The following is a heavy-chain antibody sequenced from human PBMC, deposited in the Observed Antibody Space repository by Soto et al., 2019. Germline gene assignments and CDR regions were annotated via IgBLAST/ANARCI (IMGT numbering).Heavy chain of an antibody. CDR3: ARRGSSRQIYHYGMDV. Sequence: QVQLQESGPGLVKPSEALSLTCTVSGDSVSSSYYYWGWIRQPPGKGLEWIGSIFYSGSPDYNPSLKSRVTISVDTSKNQFSLKLSSVTAADTAVYYCARRGSSRQIYHYGMDVWGPGTTVTVSS. CDR2: IFYSGSP. D-gene: IGHD6-13*01. J-gene: IGHJ6*02. V-gene: IGHV4-39*01. CDR1: GDSVSSSYYY.